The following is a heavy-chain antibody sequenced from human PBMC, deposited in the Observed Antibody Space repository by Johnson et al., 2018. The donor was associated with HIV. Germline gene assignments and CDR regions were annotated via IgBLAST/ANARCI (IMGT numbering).Heavy chain of an antibody. CDR1: GFTFDDYG. CDR3: ARGVPIAAAGHDAFDI. V-gene: IGHV3-20*04. J-gene: IGHJ3*02. CDR2: INWNGGST. D-gene: IGHD6-13*01. Sequence: MLLVESGGGVVRPGGSLRLSCAASGFTFDDYGMSWVRQAPGKGLEWVSGINWNGGSTGYADSVKGRFTISRDNAKNSLYLQMNSLRAGDTAVYYCARGVPIAAAGHDAFDIWGQGTMVTVSS.